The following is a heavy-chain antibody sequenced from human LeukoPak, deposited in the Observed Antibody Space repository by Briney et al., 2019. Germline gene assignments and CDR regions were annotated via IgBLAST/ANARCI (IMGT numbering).Heavy chain of an antibody. D-gene: IGHD3-10*01. CDR1: GGSISSYY. CDR2: IYYSGST. V-gene: IGHV4-59*12. CDR3: ARAGVRGVNYYYYYYMDV. J-gene: IGHJ6*03. Sequence: SETLSLTCTVSGGSISSYYWSWIRQPPGKGLEWIGYIYYSGSTNYNPSLKSRVTISVDTSKNQFSLKLSSVTAADTAVYYCARAGVRGVNYYYYYYMDVWGKGTRSPSP.